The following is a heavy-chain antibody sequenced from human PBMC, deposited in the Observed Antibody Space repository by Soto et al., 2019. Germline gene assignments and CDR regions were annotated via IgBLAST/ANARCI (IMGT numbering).Heavy chain of an antibody. Sequence: GGSLRLSCAASGFTFSSYAMSWVRQAPGKGLDWVAVIWYDGSNKDYADSVKGRFTISRDNYKNTLYLQMNSLRADDTAVYYCASSINWGQGTLVTVSS. V-gene: IGHV3-33*08. J-gene: IGHJ4*02. CDR1: GFTFSSYA. CDR3: ASSIN. CDR2: IWYDGSNK.